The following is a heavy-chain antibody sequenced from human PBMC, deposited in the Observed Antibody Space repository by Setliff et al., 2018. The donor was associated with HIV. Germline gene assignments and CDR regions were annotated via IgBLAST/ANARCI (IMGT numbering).Heavy chain of an antibody. D-gene: IGHD3-16*01. V-gene: IGHV3-33*01. CDR2: IWYDGSNK. CDR3: ARDGGLGY. Sequence: GGSLRLSCAASGFSFSNYGMHWVRQAPGKGLEWVAVIWYDGSNKYYADSVKGRFTISRDNAKNSLYLQMNSLRAEDTAVYYCARDGGLGYWGQGTLVTVSS. CDR1: GFSFSNYG. J-gene: IGHJ4*02.